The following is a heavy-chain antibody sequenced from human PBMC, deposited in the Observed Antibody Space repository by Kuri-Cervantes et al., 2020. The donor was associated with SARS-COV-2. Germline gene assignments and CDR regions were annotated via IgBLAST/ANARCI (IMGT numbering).Heavy chain of an antibody. CDR1: GGTFSSYA. Sequence: SVKVSCKASGGTFSSYAISWVRQAPGQGLEWMGGIIPIFGTANYAQKFQGRVTITADESTSTAYMELSRLRSDDTAVYYCARDYYGSGSYLGLVAGWFDPWGQGTLVTVSS. CDR2: IIPIFGTA. D-gene: IGHD3-10*01. CDR3: ARDYYGSGSYLGLVAGWFDP. J-gene: IGHJ5*02. V-gene: IGHV1-69*13.